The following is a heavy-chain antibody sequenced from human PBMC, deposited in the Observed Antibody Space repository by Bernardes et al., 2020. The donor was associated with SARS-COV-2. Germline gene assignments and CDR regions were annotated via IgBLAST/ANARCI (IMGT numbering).Heavy chain of an antibody. CDR1: GFSPSDFA. CDR3: AKDYCNADCDFFDY. CDR2: SVAGVAGT. V-gene: IGHV3-23*01. J-gene: IGHJ4*02. D-gene: IGHD2-21*02. Sequence: CRSPSSAAAGFSPSDFAMRWVRQTAGKGLEWVSGSVAGVAGTYYADFVKGSFTICRDNSKKTSFLQMNSLRAEDTAIYYCAKDYCNADCDFFDYWGQGTLVSVSS.